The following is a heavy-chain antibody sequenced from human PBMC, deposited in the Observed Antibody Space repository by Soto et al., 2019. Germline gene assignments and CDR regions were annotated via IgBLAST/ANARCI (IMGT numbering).Heavy chain of an antibody. CDR1: GLTVSSNH. D-gene: IGHD1-1*01. CDR2: IYKDGHT. Sequence: EVQLVESGGGLVQPGGSLRLSCAASGLTVSSNHMTWVRQAPGKGLEWVSVIYKDGHTHHADSVKGRFSISRDNSENTLSLQMSSLRAEDAAVYYCARFLWTGRTSNDCWGQGTLVTVSS. V-gene: IGHV3-66*01. J-gene: IGHJ4*02. CDR3: ARFLWTGRTSNDC.